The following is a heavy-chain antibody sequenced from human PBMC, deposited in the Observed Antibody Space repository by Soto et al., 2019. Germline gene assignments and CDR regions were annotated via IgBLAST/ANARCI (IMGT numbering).Heavy chain of an antibody. D-gene: IGHD5-12*01. Sequence: SETLSLTCTVSGGSINTFYWSWVRQPAGKGLEWIGRIFSSGSTSFNPSLESRVAMSVDTSKNHFSLNLSSVTAADMAVYYCAREGSYSAYNFAHGIQLWSFDFWGQGALVSVSS. CDR2: IFSSGST. CDR3: AREGSYSAYNFAHGIQLWSFDF. V-gene: IGHV4-4*07. J-gene: IGHJ4*02. CDR1: GGSINTFY.